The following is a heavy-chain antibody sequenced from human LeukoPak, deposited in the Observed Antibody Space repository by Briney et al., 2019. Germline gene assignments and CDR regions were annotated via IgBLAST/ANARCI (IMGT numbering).Heavy chain of an antibody. D-gene: IGHD3-3*01. CDR3: GKDTRRTSTTNFGVVCGY. CDR2: ISGSGGST. Sequence: GGSLRLSCAASGFTFSSYAMSWVRQAPGKGLEWVSAISGSGGSTYYADSVKGRFTISRDNSKNTLYLQMNSLRAEDTAVYYCGKDTRRTSTTNFGVVCGYWGQGTLVTVSS. V-gene: IGHV3-23*01. J-gene: IGHJ4*02. CDR1: GFTFSSYA.